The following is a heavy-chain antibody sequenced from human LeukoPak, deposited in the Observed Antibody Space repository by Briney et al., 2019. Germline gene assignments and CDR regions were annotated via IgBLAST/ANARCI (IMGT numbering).Heavy chain of an antibody. CDR3: ARRRIAAAGTFDP. CDR2: INPNSGGT. CDR1: GYTFTGYY. Sequence: GASVKVSCKASGYTFTGYYMHWVRQAPGQGLEWMGWINPNSGGTNYAQKFQGRVTMTRDTPISTAYMELSRLRSDDTAVYYCARRRIAAAGTFDPWGQGTLVTVSS. D-gene: IGHD6-13*01. J-gene: IGHJ5*02. V-gene: IGHV1-2*02.